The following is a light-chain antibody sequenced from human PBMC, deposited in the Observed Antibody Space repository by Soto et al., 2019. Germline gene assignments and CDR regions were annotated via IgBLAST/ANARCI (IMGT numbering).Light chain of an antibody. J-gene: IGKJ4*01. Sequence: DIVMTQSPLSLPVTPGEPASISCRSSQSLLHSNGYNYLDWYLQKPGQSPQLLIYLGSNRASGVPDRFSCRGSDKDFTLKISRVEAEDVGVYYCRQARQTPLTFXGWTKVDIK. CDR2: LGS. V-gene: IGKV2-28*01. CDR3: RQARQTPLT. CDR1: QSLLHSNGYNY.